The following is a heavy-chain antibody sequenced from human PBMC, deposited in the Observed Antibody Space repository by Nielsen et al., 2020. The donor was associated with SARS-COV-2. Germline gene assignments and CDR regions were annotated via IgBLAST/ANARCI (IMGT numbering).Heavy chain of an antibody. CDR1: GFTFDDYG. D-gene: IGHD3-3*01. V-gene: IGHV3-7*01. CDR3: AGRFLEWLGDYGMDV. CDR2: IKQDGSEK. J-gene: IGHJ6*02. Sequence: GESLKISCAASGFTFDDYGMSWVRQAPGKGLEWVANIKQDGSEKYYVDSVKGRFTISRDNAKNTLYLQMNSLRAEDTAVYYCAGRFLEWLGDYGMDVWGQGTTVTVSS.